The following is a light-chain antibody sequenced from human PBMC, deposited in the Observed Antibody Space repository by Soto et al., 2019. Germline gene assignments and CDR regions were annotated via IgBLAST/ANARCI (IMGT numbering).Light chain of an antibody. CDR1: QSVSSN. CDR2: GAS. J-gene: IGKJ1*01. Sequence: EIVMTQSPATLSVSPGERATLSCRASQSVSSNLAWYQQKPGQAPRLLIYGASTRATGIPASFSGSGSGTEFTLTISSLQSEDFAVYYCQQYNNWPQTFGQETKVQIK. V-gene: IGKV3-15*01. CDR3: QQYNNWPQT.